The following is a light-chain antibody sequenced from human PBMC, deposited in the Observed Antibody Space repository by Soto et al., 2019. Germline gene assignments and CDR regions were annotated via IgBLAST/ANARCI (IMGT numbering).Light chain of an antibody. V-gene: IGKV1-17*01. CDR1: QVIRH. CDR3: LHHNTYPYT. Sequence: DLQMTQSPFSLSASVGDRVTITCRASQVIRHLGWFQQKPGEAPKRLIYATSNLESGVPSRFSARGSGTHFTLTISTLQPEDFAPYFCLHHNTYPYTFGQGTKLDI. CDR2: ATS. J-gene: IGKJ2*01.